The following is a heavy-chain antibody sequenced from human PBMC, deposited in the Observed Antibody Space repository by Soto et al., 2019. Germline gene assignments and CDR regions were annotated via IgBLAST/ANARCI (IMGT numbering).Heavy chain of an antibody. CDR2: ISGSGDRR. J-gene: IGHJ5*02. CDR3: AQDTFSGFDPWFDP. CDR1: GIIFRNYA. V-gene: IGHV3-23*01. D-gene: IGHD5-12*01. Sequence: GGSLRLSCATSGIIFRNYAMGWVRQAPGKGLEWVSAISGSGDRRFYADSVKGRFTVSRDNSKNTLYLQLNSLRAEDTALYYCAQDTFSGFDPWFDPWGQGTLVTVSS.